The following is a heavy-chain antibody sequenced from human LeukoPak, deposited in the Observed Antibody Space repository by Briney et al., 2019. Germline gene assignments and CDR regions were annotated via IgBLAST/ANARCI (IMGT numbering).Heavy chain of an antibody. CDR3: AKPYYGSGSYAFDS. D-gene: IGHD3-10*01. J-gene: IGHJ3*02. Sequence: GGSLRLSCVASGFTFSNYAMSWVRQAPGKGLEWVSALGGRGDNIYYADSVKGRFTISRDNSKNTLYLQMNSLRAEDTAVLYCAKPYYGSGSYAFDSWGQGTMVIVSS. CDR2: LGGRGDNI. CDR1: GFTFSNYA. V-gene: IGHV3-23*01.